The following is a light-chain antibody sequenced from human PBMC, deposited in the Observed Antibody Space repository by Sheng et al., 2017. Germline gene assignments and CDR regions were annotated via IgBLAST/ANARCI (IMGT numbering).Light chain of an antibody. CDR1: SFVSGSNT. CDR2: FNN. J-gene: IGLJ2*01. CDR3: AAWDNSLKVVV. V-gene: IGLV1-44*01. Sequence: QSVLTQPPSASGTPGQSVTISCSGSSFVSGSNTVNWYQQFPGMAPKLLIYFNNQRPSGVPDRFSGSKSGTSASLAISGLQSEDEADYYCAAWDNSLKVVVFGGGTRLTVL.